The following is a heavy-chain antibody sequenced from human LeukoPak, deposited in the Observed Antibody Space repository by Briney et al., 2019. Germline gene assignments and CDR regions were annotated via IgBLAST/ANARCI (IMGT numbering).Heavy chain of an antibody. CDR1: GGSISSSSYY. CDR3: ARHIRSAGTNWFDP. Sequence: PSETLSPTCTVSGGSISSSSYYWGWIRQPPGKGLEWIGSIYYSGSTYYNPSLKSRVTISVDTSKNQFSLKLSSVTAADTAVYYCARHIRSAGTNWFDPWGQGTLVTVSS. V-gene: IGHV4-39*01. J-gene: IGHJ5*02. D-gene: IGHD6-19*01. CDR2: IYYSGST.